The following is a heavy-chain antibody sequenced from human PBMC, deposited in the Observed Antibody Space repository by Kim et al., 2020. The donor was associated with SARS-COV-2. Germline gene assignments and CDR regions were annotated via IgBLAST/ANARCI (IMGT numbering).Heavy chain of an antibody. V-gene: IGHV4-31*02. D-gene: IGHD1-26*01. Sequence: GSTYYITSPKRRVTISVDTSKNQFSLKLSSVTAADTAVYCCARDREAFEIWGQGTMVTVSS. CDR3: ARDREAFEI. J-gene: IGHJ3*02. CDR2: GST.